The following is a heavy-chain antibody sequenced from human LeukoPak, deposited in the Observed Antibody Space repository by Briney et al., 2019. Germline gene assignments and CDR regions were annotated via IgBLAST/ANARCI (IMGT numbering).Heavy chain of an antibody. Sequence: GGSLRLSCAASGFTFSSIPMSWVRQAPGKGLEWVSAISGSGGSTYSADSVKGRFTISRDNSKNTLYLQMNSLRAEDTAVYYCAKGGSSGWYKKNFDYWGQGTLVTVSS. J-gene: IGHJ4*02. D-gene: IGHD6-19*01. CDR2: ISGSGGST. V-gene: IGHV3-23*01. CDR1: GFTFSSIP. CDR3: AKGGSSGWYKKNFDY.